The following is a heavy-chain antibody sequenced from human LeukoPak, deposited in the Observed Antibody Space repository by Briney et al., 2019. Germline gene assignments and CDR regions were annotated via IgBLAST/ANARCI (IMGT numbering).Heavy chain of an antibody. Sequence: ASVKVSCKASGYTFTGYYMRWVRQAPGQGLEWMGWINPNSGGTNYAQKFQGRVTMTRDTSISTAYMELSRLRSDDTAVYYCAILELYTVTIYYYYYGMDVWGQGTTVTVSS. D-gene: IGHD4-11*01. V-gene: IGHV1-2*02. J-gene: IGHJ6*02. CDR2: INPNSGGT. CDR1: GYTFTGYY. CDR3: AILELYTVTIYYYYYGMDV.